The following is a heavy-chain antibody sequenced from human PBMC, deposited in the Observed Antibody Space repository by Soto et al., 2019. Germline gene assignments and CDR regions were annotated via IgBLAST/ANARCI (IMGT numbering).Heavy chain of an antibody. CDR2: INPNSGGT. Sequence: ASVKVSCKASGYTFTGYYMHWVRQAPGQGLEWMGWINPNSGGTNYAQKFQGWVTMTRDTSISTAYMELSRLRSDDTAVYYCARGRITMVRGVIKNDAFDIWGQGTMVTV. D-gene: IGHD3-10*01. CDR1: GYTFTGYY. CDR3: ARGRITMVRGVIKNDAFDI. V-gene: IGHV1-2*04. J-gene: IGHJ3*02.